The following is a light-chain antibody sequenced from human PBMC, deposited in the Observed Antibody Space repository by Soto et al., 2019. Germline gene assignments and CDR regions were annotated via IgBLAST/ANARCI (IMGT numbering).Light chain of an antibody. V-gene: IGKV1-39*01. CDR3: QQSYNSPQT. Sequence: DIQMTQSPSSLSASVGDRVTITCRASQGIGTDLGWYQLKSGKPPRLLIYAASSLQSGVPSRFSGSGSGTDFTLTINSLQPEDFATYSCQQSYNSPQTFGQGTKVDIK. CDR1: QGIGTD. J-gene: IGKJ1*01. CDR2: AAS.